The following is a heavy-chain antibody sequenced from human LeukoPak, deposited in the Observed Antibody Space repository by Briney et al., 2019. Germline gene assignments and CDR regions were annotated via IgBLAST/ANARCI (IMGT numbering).Heavy chain of an antibody. V-gene: IGHV3-30*04. CDR2: ISHDVKTT. D-gene: IGHD3-10*01. Sequence: GGSLRPSCAASGFTFSSYAMHWVRQAPGKGLEWVAVISHDVKTTYYADSAKGRFTISRDNSRNTVFLQMNRLRPEDTAVYYCVKEAYYGWGSSPTFYFDYWGQGTRVTVSS. CDR3: VKEAYYGWGSSPTFYFDY. CDR1: GFTFSSYA. J-gene: IGHJ4*02.